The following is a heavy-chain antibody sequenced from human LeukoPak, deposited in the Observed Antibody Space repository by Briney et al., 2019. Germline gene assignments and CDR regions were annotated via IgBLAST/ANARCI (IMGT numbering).Heavy chain of an antibody. CDR3: ERELRFLEWYTPDY. CDR2: IWYDGSNK. Sequence: GGSLRLSCAASGFTFSSYGMHWVRQAPGKGLEWVAVIWYDGSNKYYADSGKGRFTISRDNSKNRLYLQMNSLRAEDTAVYYCERELRFLEWYTPDYWGQGTLVTVSS. CDR1: GFTFSSYG. D-gene: IGHD3-3*01. J-gene: IGHJ4*02. V-gene: IGHV3-33*01.